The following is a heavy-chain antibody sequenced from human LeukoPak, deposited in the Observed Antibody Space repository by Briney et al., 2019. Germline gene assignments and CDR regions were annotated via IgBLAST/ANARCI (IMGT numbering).Heavy chain of an antibody. D-gene: IGHD6-19*01. CDR1: GFTFDDYS. V-gene: IGHV3-9*01. CDR3: VKDSSGSTWYYFDY. J-gene: IGHJ4*02. Sequence: PGKSLRLSCAASGFTFDDYSMHWVRQAPGKGLEWVSGISSNSGSIAYADSVKGRFAISRDNAKNSLYLQMNSLRAEDTALYYCVKDSSGSTWYYFDYWGQGALVTVSS. CDR2: ISSNSGSI.